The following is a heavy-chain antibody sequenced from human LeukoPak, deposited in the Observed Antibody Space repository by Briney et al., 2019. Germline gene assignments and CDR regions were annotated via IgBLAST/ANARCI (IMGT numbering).Heavy chain of an antibody. Sequence: PSETLSLTCTVSGGSISSYYWSWIRQPPGKGLEWIGYIYYSGSTNYNPSLKSRVTISQDTSKNQFSLKLSSVTAADTAMYYCARDRDSSGLRDFDLWGRGTLVTVSS. CDR3: ARDRDSSGLRDFDL. CDR1: GGSISSYY. CDR2: IYYSGST. J-gene: IGHJ2*01. D-gene: IGHD3-22*01. V-gene: IGHV4-59*01.